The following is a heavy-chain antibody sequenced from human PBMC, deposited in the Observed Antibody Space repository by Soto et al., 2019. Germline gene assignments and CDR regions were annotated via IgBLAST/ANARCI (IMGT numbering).Heavy chain of an antibody. Sequence: SETLSLTCTVSGGSISTYYWSWIRQPPGKGLEWVGYIYYTGSTNYNPSLKSRVTISIDTSKNQFSLKLSSVTAADTAVYYCARAVGYSSGWFFYFDSWGQGTLVTVS. J-gene: IGHJ4*02. D-gene: IGHD6-19*01. CDR3: ARAVGYSSGWFFYFDS. CDR1: GGSISTYY. CDR2: IYYTGST. V-gene: IGHV4-59*01.